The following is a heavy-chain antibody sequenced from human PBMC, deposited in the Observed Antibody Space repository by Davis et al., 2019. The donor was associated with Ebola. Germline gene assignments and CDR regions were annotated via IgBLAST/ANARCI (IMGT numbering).Heavy chain of an antibody. V-gene: IGHV1-18*01. CDR3: ARTVAGTVWFDP. D-gene: IGHD6-19*01. CDR1: GYTFTNYG. Sequence: ASVKVSCKASGYTFTNYGITWMRQAPGQGLEWMGWISAYNGNTNYAQKLQGRVTMTTDTSTSTAYMELRSLRSDDTAVYYCARTVAGTVWFDPWGQGTLVTVSS. CDR2: ISAYNGNT. J-gene: IGHJ5*02.